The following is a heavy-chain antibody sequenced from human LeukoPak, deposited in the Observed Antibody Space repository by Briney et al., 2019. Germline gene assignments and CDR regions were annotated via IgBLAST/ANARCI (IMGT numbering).Heavy chain of an antibody. Sequence: GGSLRLSCAASGFTFSSYSMNWVRQAPGKGLEWVAVIWYDGSNKYYADSVKGRFTISRDNSKNTLYLQMNSLRAEDTAVYYCAGSYSSSWVYFDYWGQGTLVTVSS. CDR2: IWYDGSNK. V-gene: IGHV3-33*08. J-gene: IGHJ4*02. CDR3: AGSYSSSWVYFDY. D-gene: IGHD6-13*01. CDR1: GFTFSSYS.